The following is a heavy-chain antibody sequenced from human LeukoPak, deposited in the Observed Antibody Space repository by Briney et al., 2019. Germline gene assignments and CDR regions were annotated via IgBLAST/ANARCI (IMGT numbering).Heavy chain of an antibody. V-gene: IGHV4-4*07. Sequence: SETLSLTCFVPGYAINIDYSWGWIRQPAGKGLEWIGRIYTSGSTNYNPSLKSRVTMSVDTSKNQFSLKLSSVTAADTAVYYCARENYYDSSGYYYGVWWFDPWGQGTLVTVSS. CDR2: IYTSGST. J-gene: IGHJ5*02. D-gene: IGHD3-22*01. CDR1: GYAINIDYS. CDR3: ARENYYDSSGYYYGVWWFDP.